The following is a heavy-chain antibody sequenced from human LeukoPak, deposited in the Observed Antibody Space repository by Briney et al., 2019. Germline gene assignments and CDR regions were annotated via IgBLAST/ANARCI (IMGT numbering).Heavy chain of an antibody. Sequence: GASVKVSCKASGYTFTSYGISWVRQAPGQGLEWMGWISAYNGNTNYAQKLQGRVTMTTDTSTSTAYMELRSRRSDDTAVYYCARDRRDIVVVPAAISNNWFDPWGQGTLVTVSS. CDR3: ARDRRDIVVVPAAISNNWFDP. V-gene: IGHV1-18*01. J-gene: IGHJ5*02. CDR1: GYTFTSYG. CDR2: ISAYNGNT. D-gene: IGHD2-2*02.